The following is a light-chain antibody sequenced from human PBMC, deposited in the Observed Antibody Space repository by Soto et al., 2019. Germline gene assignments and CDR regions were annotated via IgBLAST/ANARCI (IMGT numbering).Light chain of an antibody. Sequence: QSVLTQPASVSASPGQSITIPCLGAHSDIGGYKHVCWYQQHPGKAPKLIIYEASNRPSGISDRLSGSKSGNTASLTISGLQADDEADYYCSSYTSSTNLYIFGTGTKVTVL. CDR2: EAS. CDR1: HSDIGGYKH. CDR3: SSYTSSTNLYI. V-gene: IGLV2-14*01. J-gene: IGLJ1*01.